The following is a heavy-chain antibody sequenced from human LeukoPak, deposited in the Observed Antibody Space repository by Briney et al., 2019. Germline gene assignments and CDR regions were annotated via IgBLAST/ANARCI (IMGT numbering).Heavy chain of an antibody. CDR1: GGTFSSYA. Sequence: SVKVSCKASGGTFSSYAISWVRQAPGQGLEWMGGIIPIFGTANYAQKFQGRVTITADEPTSTAYMELSSLRSEDTAVYYCARDENYYDSSGSNYWGQGTLVTVSS. D-gene: IGHD3-22*01. J-gene: IGHJ4*02. CDR3: ARDENYYDSSGSNY. V-gene: IGHV1-69*13. CDR2: IIPIFGTA.